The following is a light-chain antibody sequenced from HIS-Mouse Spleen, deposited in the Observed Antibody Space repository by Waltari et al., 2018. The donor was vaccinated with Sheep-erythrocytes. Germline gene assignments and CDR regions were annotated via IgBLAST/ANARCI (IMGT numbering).Light chain of an antibody. J-gene: IGLJ1*01. CDR2: DVS. V-gene: IGLV2-11*01. Sequence: QSALTQPRSVSGFPGPSVTIPCTGTISDAGCYNYVPCYQQHPGKAPKLMIYDVSKRPSGVPDRFSGSKSGTTASLTISGLQAEDEADYYCCSYAGSYNHVFATGTKVTVL. CDR1: ISDAGCYNY. CDR3: CSYAGSYNHV.